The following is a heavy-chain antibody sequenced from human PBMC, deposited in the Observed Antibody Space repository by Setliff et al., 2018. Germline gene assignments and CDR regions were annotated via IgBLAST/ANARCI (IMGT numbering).Heavy chain of an antibody. V-gene: IGHV4-34*01. Sequence: SETLSLTCSAFGGTFSDYYWTWIRQPPGKGLEWIGEINHSGSSNYNPSLKSRVTISIDPSKNQFSLNLKSATATDTAVYFCARGRNVAARLLDSWGQGTLVTSPQ. CDR3: ARGRNVAARLLDS. D-gene: IGHD6-6*01. CDR1: GGTFSDYY. J-gene: IGHJ4*02. CDR2: INHSGSS.